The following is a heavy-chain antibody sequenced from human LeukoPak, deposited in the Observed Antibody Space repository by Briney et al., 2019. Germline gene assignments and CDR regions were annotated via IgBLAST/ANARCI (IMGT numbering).Heavy chain of an antibody. J-gene: IGHJ4*02. V-gene: IGHV3-53*01. D-gene: IGHD6-19*01. CDR1: GFTVSNTF. CDR3: ARGSGWLDY. CDR2: IYRCGTT. Sequence: GGSLRLSCAASGFTVSNTFMSWVRQAPGKGLEWVSVIYRCGTTYYADSVKGRFTISRDNSKNTLYLQMNSLRAEDTAVYYCARGSGWLDYWGQGTLDRVSS.